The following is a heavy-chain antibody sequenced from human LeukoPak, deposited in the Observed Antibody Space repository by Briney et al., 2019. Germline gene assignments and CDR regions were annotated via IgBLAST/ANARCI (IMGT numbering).Heavy chain of an antibody. CDR3: ARDSVEVRGVIIPYYFDY. J-gene: IGHJ4*02. Sequence: GGSLRLSCAASGFTFSSYAMHWVRQAPAKGLDWVAVISYDGSNKYYADYVKGRFTISRDNTKNTLYLQMNSLRAEDTAVYYCARDSVEVRGVIIPYYFDYWGQGTLVTVAS. CDR2: ISYDGSNK. D-gene: IGHD3-10*01. CDR1: GFTFSSYA. V-gene: IGHV3-30-3*01.